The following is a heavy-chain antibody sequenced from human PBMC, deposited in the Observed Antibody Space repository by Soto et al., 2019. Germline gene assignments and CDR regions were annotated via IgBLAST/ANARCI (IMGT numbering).Heavy chain of an antibody. J-gene: IGHJ4*02. D-gene: IGHD3-10*01. CDR1: GPTMREYF. CDR3: ARDGYDGSGSPYPAF. CDR2: IYYLGST. V-gene: IGHV4-59*01. Sequence: PSETLSLTCTVSGPTMREYFWSWIRKSPGKGLEWIGYIYYLGSTDYNPSLKSRVTISVDTSKRQFSLRLTSVTAADTAVYYCARDGYDGSGSPYPAFWGPGTQVTVSS.